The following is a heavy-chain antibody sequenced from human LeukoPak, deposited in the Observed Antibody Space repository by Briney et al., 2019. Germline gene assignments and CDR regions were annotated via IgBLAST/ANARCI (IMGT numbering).Heavy chain of an antibody. V-gene: IGHV3-48*03. CDR2: ISGSGSTI. D-gene: IGHD3-3*01. CDR3: ARTGRGYDFWSGSYYYMDV. J-gene: IGHJ6*03. CDR1: GFTFSSYE. Sequence: PGGSLRLSCAASGFTFSSYEMNWVRQAPGKGLEGVSYISGSGSTIYYAGSVKGRFTISRDNAKNSLYLQMNSLRAEDTAIYYCARTGRGYDFWSGSYYYMDVWGKGTTVIVSS.